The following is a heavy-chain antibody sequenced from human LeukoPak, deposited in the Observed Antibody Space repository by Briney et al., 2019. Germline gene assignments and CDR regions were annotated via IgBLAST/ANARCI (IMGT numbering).Heavy chain of an antibody. D-gene: IGHD5-12*01. V-gene: IGHV3-66*01. CDR3: ARDLRLRGYSGYDFE. Sequence: GGSLRLSCAASGFSVSTNYMTWVRQAPGKGLEWVSLIHSGDSTYYADSVRGRFTISRDNLKNTLFLQMTSLRAEDTAVYYCARDLRLRGYSGYDFEWGQGTLVTVSS. CDR2: IHSGDST. CDR1: GFSVSTNY. J-gene: IGHJ4*02.